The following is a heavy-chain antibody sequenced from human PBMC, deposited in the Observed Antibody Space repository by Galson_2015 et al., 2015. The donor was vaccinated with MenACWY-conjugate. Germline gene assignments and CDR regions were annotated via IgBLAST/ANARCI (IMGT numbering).Heavy chain of an antibody. CDR2: INANGDSA. CDR3: AREGFCSDGACYFYDY. J-gene: IGHJ4*02. Sequence: SLRLSCAASGFTFGDYAMSWVRQAPGKGLEWVSSINANGDSAHYADSVTGRFFTSRDKSMNTLFLQMNGLTTEDTAVYYCAREGFCSDGACYFYDYWGQGTLVTVSS. CDR1: GFTFGDYA. V-gene: IGHV3-23*01. D-gene: IGHD2-15*01.